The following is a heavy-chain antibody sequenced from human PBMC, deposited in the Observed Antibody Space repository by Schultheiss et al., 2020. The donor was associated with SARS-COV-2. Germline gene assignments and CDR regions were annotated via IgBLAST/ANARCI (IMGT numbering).Heavy chain of an antibody. D-gene: IGHD4-11*01. J-gene: IGHJ4*02. CDR2: ISGSGGST. V-gene: IGHV3-64*04. CDR1: GFTFSSYA. CDR3: AKDGLDYSKEYGDY. Sequence: GGSLRLSCSASGFTFSSYALHWVRQAPGKGLEYVSAISGSGGSTYYADSVKGRFTISRDNSKNTLYLQMNSLRAEDTAVYYCAKDGLDYSKEYGDYWGQGTLVTVSS.